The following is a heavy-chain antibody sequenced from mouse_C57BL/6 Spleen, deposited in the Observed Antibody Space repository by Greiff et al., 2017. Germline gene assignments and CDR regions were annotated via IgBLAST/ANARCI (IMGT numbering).Heavy chain of an antibody. CDR2: INPSNGGT. Sequence: QVQLQQPGPELVKPGASVKLSCKASGYTFTSYWMHWVKQRPGQGLEWIGNINPSNGGTNYNEKFKSKATLTVDKSSSTAYMQLSSLTSEDSAVYYCARYGAYYSNPYYAMDYWGQGTSVTVSS. D-gene: IGHD2-5*01. CDR3: ARYGAYYSNPYYAMDY. J-gene: IGHJ4*01. V-gene: IGHV1-53*01. CDR1: GYTFTSYW.